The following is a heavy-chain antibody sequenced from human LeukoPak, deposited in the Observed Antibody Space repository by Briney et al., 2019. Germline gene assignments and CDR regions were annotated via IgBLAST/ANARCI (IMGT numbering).Heavy chain of an antibody. CDR2: TYDRSKWYN. D-gene: IGHD5-12*01. J-gene: IGHJ4*02. V-gene: IGHV6-1*01. CDR3: ARGSNSGYDYPFDY. Sequence: SQTLSLTCAISGDSVSSNSAAWNWIRQSPSRGLEWLGRTYDRSKWYNDYAISVKSRITINPDTSKNQFSLQLNSVTPEDTAVYYCARGSNSGYDYPFDYWGQGTLVTVSS. CDR1: GDSVSSNSAA.